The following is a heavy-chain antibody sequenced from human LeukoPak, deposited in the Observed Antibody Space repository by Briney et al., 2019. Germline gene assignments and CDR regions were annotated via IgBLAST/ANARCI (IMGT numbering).Heavy chain of an antibody. CDR2: ITSGGAP. V-gene: IGHV3-23*01. D-gene: IGHD4-11*01. CDR3: ARDPTADYIGAFEL. J-gene: IGHJ3*01. CDR1: GFTFSNYA. Sequence: GGSLRLSCAASGFTFSNYAVMWIRQAPGQGLEWVSAITSGGAPRYADSVKGRFTISRDNSKNTLSLQMNSLSAEDTAQYFCARDPTADYIGAFELWGRGTVVSVSS.